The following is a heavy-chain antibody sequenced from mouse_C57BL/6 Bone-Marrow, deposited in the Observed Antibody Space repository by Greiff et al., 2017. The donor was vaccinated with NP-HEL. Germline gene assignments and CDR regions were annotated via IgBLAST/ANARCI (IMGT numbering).Heavy chain of an antibody. V-gene: IGHV1-64*01. CDR2: IHPNSGST. J-gene: IGHJ3*01. CDR3: ARKDRLLLPGAY. CDR1: GYTFTSYW. Sequence: QVQLQQPGAELVKPGASVKLSCKASGYTFTSYWMHWVKQRPGQGLEWIGMIHPNSGSTNYNEKFKSKATLTVDKSSSTAYMQLSSLTSEDSAVYYCARKDRLLLPGAYWGQGTLVTVSA. D-gene: IGHD2-3*01.